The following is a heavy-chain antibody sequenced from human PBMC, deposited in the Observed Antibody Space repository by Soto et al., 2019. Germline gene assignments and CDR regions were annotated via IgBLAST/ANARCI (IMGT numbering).Heavy chain of an antibody. D-gene: IGHD1-1*01. V-gene: IGHV1-3*01. Sequence: QVQLVQSGAEVKKPGASVKVSCKASGYTFTSYAMHWVRQAPGQRLEWMGWINAGNGNTKYSQKSQGRVTITRDTSASNAYMELSSLRSEDTAVYYCARDGTSEDPLHYYYYGMDVWGQGPTVTVSS. CDR1: GYTFTSYA. J-gene: IGHJ6*02. CDR2: INAGNGNT. CDR3: ARDGTSEDPLHYYYYGMDV.